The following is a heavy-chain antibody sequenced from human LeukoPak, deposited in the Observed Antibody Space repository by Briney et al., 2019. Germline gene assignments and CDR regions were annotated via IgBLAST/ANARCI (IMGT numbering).Heavy chain of an antibody. J-gene: IGHJ4*02. CDR1: GFTFSNYA. V-gene: IGHV3-23*01. D-gene: IGHD5-12*01. Sequence: PGGSLRLSCAASGFTFSNYAMSWVRQAPGQGLDWVSAISDSGVTAYYADSVKGRFTISRDNSKSTLYLQMNSLRAEDKAVYYCARNENSGWGYFDYWGQGTLVTVSS. CDR2: ISDSGVTA. CDR3: ARNENSGWGYFDY.